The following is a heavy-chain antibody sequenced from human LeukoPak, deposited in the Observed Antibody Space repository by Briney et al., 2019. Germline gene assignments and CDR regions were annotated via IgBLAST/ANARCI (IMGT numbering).Heavy chain of an antibody. J-gene: IGHJ4*02. CDR2: ISGSGGST. Sequence: GGSLRLSYAASGFTFSSDAMSWVRQAPGKGLEWVSAISGSGGSTYYADSVKGRFTISRDNSKNTLYLQMNSLRAEDTAVYYCAKLARYYYDSSAPNFWGQGTLVTVSS. CDR1: GFTFSSDA. D-gene: IGHD3-22*01. V-gene: IGHV3-23*01. CDR3: AKLARYYYDSSAPNF.